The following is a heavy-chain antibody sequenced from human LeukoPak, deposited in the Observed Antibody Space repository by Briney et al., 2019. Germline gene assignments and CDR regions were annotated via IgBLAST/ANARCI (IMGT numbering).Heavy chain of an antibody. Sequence: GGSVRLSCAASGFTFDDYTMHWGRQAPGKGLEWVSLISWDGGSTYYADSVKGRFTISRDNSKNSLYLQMNSLRTEDTALYFCAKDHYYGSGSYSRWVYFDYWGQGTLAPVSS. J-gene: IGHJ4*02. CDR3: AKDHYYGSGSYSRWVYFDY. V-gene: IGHV3-43*01. CDR1: GFTFDDYT. D-gene: IGHD3-10*01. CDR2: ISWDGGST.